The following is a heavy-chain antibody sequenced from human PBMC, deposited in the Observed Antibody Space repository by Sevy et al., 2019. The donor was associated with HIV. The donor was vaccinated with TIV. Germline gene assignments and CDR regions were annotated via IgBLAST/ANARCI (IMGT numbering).Heavy chain of an antibody. CDR2: ISAYNGNT. V-gene: IGHV1-18*01. J-gene: IGHJ5*02. CDR1: GYTFTTYG. CDR3: ARMRNLGEPSDP. D-gene: IGHD3-16*01. Sequence: ASVKVSCKPSGYTFTTYGINWVRQAPGQGLEWMGWISAYNGNTNYAQKLQGRVTMTRDTSTRTAYMELRSLRSDDTAFYYCARMRNLGEPSDPWGQRTLVTVSS.